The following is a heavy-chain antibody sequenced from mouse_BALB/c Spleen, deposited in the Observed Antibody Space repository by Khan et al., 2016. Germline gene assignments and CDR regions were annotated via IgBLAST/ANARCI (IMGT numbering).Heavy chain of an antibody. Sequence: QVQLKQSGPGLVAPSQSLSITCTISGFSLTSYGVHWVRQPPGKGLEWLVVIWSDGSTTYNSALKSRLSISKDNSKSQVFLKMNSLQTDDTAMYXCARHYRYDYYAMDYWVRGTSVTVAS. CDR1: GFSLTSYG. CDR2: IWSDGST. CDR3: ARHYRYDYYAMDY. D-gene: IGHD2-14*01. J-gene: IGHJ4*01. V-gene: IGHV2-6-1*01.